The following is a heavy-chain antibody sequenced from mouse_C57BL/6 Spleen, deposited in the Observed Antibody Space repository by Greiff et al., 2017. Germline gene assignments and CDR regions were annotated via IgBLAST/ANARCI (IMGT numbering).Heavy chain of an antibody. V-gene: IGHV1-80*01. CDR3: AKGCDGGYFFDY. Sequence: QVQLQQSGAELVKPGASVKISCKASGYAFSSYWMNWVKQRPGKGLEWIGQIFPGDGDTNYNGKFKGKATLTADKSSSTAYMQLSRLTCEDSTVYFCAKGCDGGYFFDYWGQGTTLTVSS. CDR1: GYAFSSYW. CDR2: IFPGDGDT. J-gene: IGHJ2*01. D-gene: IGHD2-3*01.